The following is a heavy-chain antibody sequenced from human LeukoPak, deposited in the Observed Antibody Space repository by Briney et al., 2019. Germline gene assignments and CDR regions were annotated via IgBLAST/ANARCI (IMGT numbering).Heavy chain of an antibody. CDR2: MNPNSGNT. J-gene: IGHJ1*01. D-gene: IGHD6-13*01. CDR3: ARNGQQVRYFQH. CDR1: GYTFSNYD. Sequence: ASVKVSCKASGYTFSNYDINWVRQATGQGLEWMGWMNPNSGNTGYAQKFQGRVNMTRNTSISTAYMELSSLRSEDTAVYYCARNGQQVRYFQHWGQGTLVTVAS. V-gene: IGHV1-8*01.